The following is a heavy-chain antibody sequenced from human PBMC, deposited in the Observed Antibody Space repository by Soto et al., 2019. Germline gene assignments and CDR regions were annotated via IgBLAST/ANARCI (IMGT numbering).Heavy chain of an antibody. CDR3: ATDLGYCISTSCSWGMDV. D-gene: IGHD2-2*01. J-gene: IGHJ6*02. CDR2: INPSGGST. Sequence: QVQLVQSGAEVKKPGASVKVSCKASGYTFTSYYMHWVRQAPGQGLEWMGIINPSGGSTSYAQKFQGRVTMTRDTSTSTVYMELSSLRSEDTAVYYCATDLGYCISTSCSWGMDVWGQGTTVTVSS. CDR1: GYTFTSYY. V-gene: IGHV1-46*01.